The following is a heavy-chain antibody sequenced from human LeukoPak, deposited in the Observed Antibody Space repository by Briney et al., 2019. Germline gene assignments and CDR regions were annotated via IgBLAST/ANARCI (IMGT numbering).Heavy chain of an antibody. CDR3: ASELEERYCSSTSCAAQAFQH. CDR2: IYHSGST. J-gene: IGHJ1*01. CDR1: GGSISSGGYY. D-gene: IGHD2-2*01. Sequence: SETLSLTCTVSGGSISSGGYYWSWIRQPPGKGLEWIGYIYHSGSTYYNPSLKSRVTISVDRSKNQFSLKLSSVTAADTAVYYCASELEERYCSSTSCAAQAFQHWGQGTLVTVSS. V-gene: IGHV4-30-2*01.